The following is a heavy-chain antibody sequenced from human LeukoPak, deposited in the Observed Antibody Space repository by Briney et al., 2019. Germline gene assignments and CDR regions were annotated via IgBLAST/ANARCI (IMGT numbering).Heavy chain of an antibody. Sequence: ASVTVSCKASGYTFTGYYMHWVRQAPGQGLERMGWINPNSGGTNYAQKFQGRVTMTRDTSISTAYMELSRLRSDDTAVYYCARDLIAAPRYYYYYYMDVWGKGTTVTVSS. J-gene: IGHJ6*03. CDR1: GYTFTGYY. CDR3: ARDLIAAPRYYYYYYMDV. D-gene: IGHD6-6*01. CDR2: INPNSGGT. V-gene: IGHV1-2*02.